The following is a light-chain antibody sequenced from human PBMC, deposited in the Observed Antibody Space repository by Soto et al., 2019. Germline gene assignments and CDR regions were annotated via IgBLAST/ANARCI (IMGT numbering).Light chain of an antibody. Sequence: DIQLTQSPSVLSASVGDTVTITCRASQALSNYLAWYQQKPGKAPDLLIYSASTLQSGVPSRFSGSGSETEFSLTISSLQPDDFATYYCQQYYIYSRTFGQGTKVETK. J-gene: IGKJ2*02. CDR2: SAS. V-gene: IGKV1-9*01. CDR3: QQYYIYSRT. CDR1: QALSNY.